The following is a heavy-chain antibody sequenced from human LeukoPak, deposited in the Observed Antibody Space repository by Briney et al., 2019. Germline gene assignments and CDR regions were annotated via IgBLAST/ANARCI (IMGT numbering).Heavy chain of an antibody. V-gene: IGHV4-34*01. D-gene: IGHD6-13*01. CDR1: GGSFSGYY. Sequence: SETLSLTCAVYGGSFSGYYWSWIRQPPGKGLEWIGEINHSGSTNYNPSLKSRVTISVDTSKNQFSLKLSSVTAADTAVYYCARHYISSSWYYYYYYYMNVWGKGTTVTISS. CDR2: INHSGST. J-gene: IGHJ6*03. CDR3: ARHYISSSWYYYYYYYMNV.